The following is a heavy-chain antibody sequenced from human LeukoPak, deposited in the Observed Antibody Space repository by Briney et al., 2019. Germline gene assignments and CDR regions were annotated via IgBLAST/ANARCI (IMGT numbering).Heavy chain of an antibody. V-gene: IGHV1-46*01. Sequence: ASVKVSCKASGYTFTSYYMHWVRQAPGQGLEWMGIINPSGGSTSYAQKFQGRVTMTRDTSTSTVYMELSSLGSEDTAVYYCARGSYSSGWIEYFQHWGQGTLVTVSS. J-gene: IGHJ1*01. CDR2: INPSGGST. CDR1: GYTFTSYY. CDR3: ARGSYSSGWIEYFQH. D-gene: IGHD6-19*01.